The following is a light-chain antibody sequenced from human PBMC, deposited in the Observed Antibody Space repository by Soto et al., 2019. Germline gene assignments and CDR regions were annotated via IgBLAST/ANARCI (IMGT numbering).Light chain of an antibody. CDR1: STNIGARYD. V-gene: IGLV1-40*01. Sequence: QSVLTQPPSVSGAPGQRVTISCTGGSTNIGARYDVHWYQQYPGTAPKLLIYGDTNRPSGVPERFSASRSGASASLAITDLQAEDEADYYCSSYTTSHVVFGGGTKLTVL. CDR2: GDT. J-gene: IGLJ2*01. CDR3: SSYTTSHVV.